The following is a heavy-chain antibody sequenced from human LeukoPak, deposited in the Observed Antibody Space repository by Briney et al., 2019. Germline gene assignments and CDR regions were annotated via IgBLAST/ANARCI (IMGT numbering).Heavy chain of an antibody. CDR3: ARTSSTLWLRTPGGDY. Sequence: ASVKVSCKASGYTFTSYGISWVRQAPGQGLEWMGWISAYNGNTNYAQKLQGRVTMTTDTSTSTAYVELRSLRSDDTAVYYCARTSSTLWLRTPGGDYWGQGTLVTVSS. D-gene: IGHD5-12*01. CDR2: ISAYNGNT. J-gene: IGHJ4*02. V-gene: IGHV1-18*01. CDR1: GYTFTSYG.